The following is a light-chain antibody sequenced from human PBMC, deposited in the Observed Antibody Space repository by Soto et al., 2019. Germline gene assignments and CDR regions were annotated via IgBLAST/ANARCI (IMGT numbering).Light chain of an antibody. CDR1: QSVSSY. CDR2: DAS. J-gene: IGKJ2*01. CDR3: QQRSNWPPT. Sequence: EIVLTQSPATLSLSPGERATLSCRASQSVSSYLAWSQQKPGQAPRLLIYDASNSPTGVPARFSGSGSGTDFTLTISSLEPEDFADYYCQQRSNWPPTFGQGTKLEIK. V-gene: IGKV3-11*01.